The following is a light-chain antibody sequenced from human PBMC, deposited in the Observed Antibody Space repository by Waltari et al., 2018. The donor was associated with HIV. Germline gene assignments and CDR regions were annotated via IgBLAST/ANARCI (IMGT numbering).Light chain of an antibody. V-gene: IGLV2-8*01. CDR2: EIT. Sequence: QSALTQPPPASGLPGRSGTISSNGTSSDVGSFNSVAWYQQYPGKAPKLLIYEITKRPSGVPDRFSGSKSGNTASLTVSGLQAEDEADYYCSSSAGGDTLVFGGGTKLTVL. J-gene: IGLJ3*02. CDR3: SSSAGGDTLV. CDR1: SSDVGSFNS.